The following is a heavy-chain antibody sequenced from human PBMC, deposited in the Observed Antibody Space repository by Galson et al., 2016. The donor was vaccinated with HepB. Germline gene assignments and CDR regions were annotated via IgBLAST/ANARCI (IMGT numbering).Heavy chain of an antibody. CDR1: GFTFSSYW. J-gene: IGHJ4*02. Sequence: SLRLSCAASGFTFSSYWMHWVRQAPGKGLVWVSRIKSDGSSTTYADSVKGRFTISRDNAKNTLYLQMNSLRAEDTAVYYCARGGPTGVKQRDINWAWNWGQGTLVTVSS. CDR3: ARGGPTGVKQRDINWAWN. D-gene: IGHD6-25*01. V-gene: IGHV3-74*01. CDR2: IKSDGSST.